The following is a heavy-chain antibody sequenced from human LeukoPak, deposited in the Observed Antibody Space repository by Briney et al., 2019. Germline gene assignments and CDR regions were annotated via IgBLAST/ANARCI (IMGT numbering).Heavy chain of an antibody. J-gene: IGHJ4*02. V-gene: IGHV3-23*01. Sequence: GGSLRLSCAASGFTFSSYAMSWVRQAPGKGLEWVSAISGSGGSTYYADSVKGRFTISRDSSKNTLYLQMNSLRAEDTAVYCCAKDRTAARPYYFDYWGQGTLVTVSS. CDR2: ISGSGGST. CDR1: GFTFSSYA. D-gene: IGHD6-6*01. CDR3: AKDRTAARPYYFDY.